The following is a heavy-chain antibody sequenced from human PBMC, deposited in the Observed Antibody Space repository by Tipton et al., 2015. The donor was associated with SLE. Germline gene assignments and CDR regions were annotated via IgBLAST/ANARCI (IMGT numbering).Heavy chain of an antibody. D-gene: IGHD6-25*01. CDR1: GGSISSGDYY. Sequence: TLSLTCTVSGGSISSGDYYWTWIRQHPGKGLEWIGYISKTGRSYYNPSLSSRVRMSVATSQSQFSLQLSSVTAADTAVFYCARHEWPAAAAGRMGVFDRWGQGTLVTVSS. CDR2: ISKTGRS. J-gene: IGHJ4*02. V-gene: IGHV4-31*03. CDR3: ARHEWPAAAAGRMGVFDR.